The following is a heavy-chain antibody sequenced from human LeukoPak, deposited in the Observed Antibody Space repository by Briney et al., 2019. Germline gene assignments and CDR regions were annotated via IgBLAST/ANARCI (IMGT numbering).Heavy chain of an antibody. CDR3: AREVDYYDSSGYSFDY. V-gene: IGHV1-2*02. D-gene: IGHD3-22*01. J-gene: IGHJ4*02. CDR1: GYTFTGYY. Sequence: ASVTLSCKASGYTFTGYYMHWVRLAPGQGLEWMGWINPNSGGTNYAQKFQGRVTMTRDTSISTAYMELSRLRSDDTAVYYCAREVDYYDSSGYSFDYWGESTVDTVSS. CDR2: INPNSGGT.